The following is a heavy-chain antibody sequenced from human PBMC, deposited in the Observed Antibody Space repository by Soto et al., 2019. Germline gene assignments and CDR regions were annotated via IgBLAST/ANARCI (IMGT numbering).Heavy chain of an antibody. V-gene: IGHV3-21*01. CDR1: GFPFSSHS. CDR3: ATSTIAVTGPTAAALDS. D-gene: IGHD6-19*01. J-gene: IGHJ3*02. Sequence: EVRLVESGGGLVEPGASLTLSCSASGFPFSSHSMHWVRQAPGKGLEWVSSIRRRSADIYYEDSVKGRFTLSRDDDSKSVSLQVDSVRTLDTSVYCCATSTIAVTGPTAAALDSLGQVTVVTVS. CDR2: IRRRSADI.